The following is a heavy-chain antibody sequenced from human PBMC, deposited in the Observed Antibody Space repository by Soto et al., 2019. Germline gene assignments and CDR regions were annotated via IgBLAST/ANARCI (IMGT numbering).Heavy chain of an antibody. J-gene: IGHJ6*02. D-gene: IGHD2-21*01. CDR3: AKDLFEVPLDYYYYGMDV. CDR2: IWYDGSNK. CDR1: GFTFSSYG. V-gene: IGHV3-30*02. Sequence: GGSLRLSCAASGFTFSSYGMHWVRQAPGKGLEWVAVIWYDGSNKYYADSVKGRFTISRDNSKNTLYLQMNSLRAEDTAVYYCAKDLFEVPLDYYYYGMDVWGQGTTVTVSS.